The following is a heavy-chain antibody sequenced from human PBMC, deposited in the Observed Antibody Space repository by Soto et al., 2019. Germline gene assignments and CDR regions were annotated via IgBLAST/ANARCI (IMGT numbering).Heavy chain of an antibody. V-gene: IGHV1-18*01. CDR3: ACDFTDTATISPMGF. J-gene: IGHJ6*02. CDR2: ISAYNGNT. D-gene: IGHD5-18*01. Sequence: ASVKVSCKAAGYTFTSYGISWVRQAPGQGLEWMGWISAYNGNTNYAQKLQGRVTMTTDTSTSTAYMELRSLRSDDTAVYYCACDFTDTATISPMGFWGQGTRVTVSS. CDR1: GYTFTSYG.